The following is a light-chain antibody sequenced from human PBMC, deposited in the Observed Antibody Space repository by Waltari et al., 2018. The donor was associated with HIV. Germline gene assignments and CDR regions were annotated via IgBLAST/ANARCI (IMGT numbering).Light chain of an antibody. CDR1: QNIGRS. V-gene: IGKV1-12*01. CDR2: EAS. CDR3: QQASSVPHT. Sequence: IQMTQSPSYVSESVGGGVSITCRASQNIGRSLAWYQLMPGKAPKLLVYEASRLNDGVPARFRATGSRSNFTLDINNLQSEDFAIYVCQQASSVPHTFG. J-gene: IGKJ2*01.